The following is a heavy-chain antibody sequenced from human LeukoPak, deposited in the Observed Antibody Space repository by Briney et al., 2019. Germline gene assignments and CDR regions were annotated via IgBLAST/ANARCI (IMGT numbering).Heavy chain of an antibody. D-gene: IGHD3-3*01. CDR2: INPNSGGP. V-gene: IGHV1-2*02. CDR1: VYSFTGYY. CDR3: GRDYGFWSGYHVSSYNWFDP. J-gene: IGHJ5*02. Sequence: ASVKVSCMASVYSFTGYYMHWVRPAPGQGGAWMGWINPNSGGPNYEQKFQGRVTITRDTSIRPAYMELSRLRPDDPAGYSCGRDYGFWSGYHVSSYNWFDPCGQGKLFTVSS.